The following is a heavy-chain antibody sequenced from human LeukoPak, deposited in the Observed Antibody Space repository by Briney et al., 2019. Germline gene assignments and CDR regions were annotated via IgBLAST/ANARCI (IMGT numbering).Heavy chain of an antibody. D-gene: IGHD2-2*02. J-gene: IGHJ5*02. V-gene: IGHV4-34*01. Sequence: SETLSLTYAVYGGSFSGYYWSWIRQPPGKGLEWIGEINHSGSTNYNPSLKSRVTISVDTSKNQFSLKLSSVTAADTAVYYCARAPPSIVVVPAAIRRLNWFDPWGQGTLVTVSS. CDR3: ARAPPSIVVVPAAIRRLNWFDP. CDR1: GGSFSGYY. CDR2: INHSGST.